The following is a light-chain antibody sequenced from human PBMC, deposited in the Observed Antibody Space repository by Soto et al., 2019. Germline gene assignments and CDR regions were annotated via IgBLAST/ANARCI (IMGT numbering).Light chain of an antibody. CDR3: NSYTTSGTGV. Sequence: QSALTQPASVSGSPGQSITISCTGTSSDVGGYNYVSWYQQHPGKAPKLMIYDVTDRPSGVSDRFSGSKSDNMASLTISGLQAEDEADYYCNSYTTSGTGVFGGGTKVTVL. CDR2: DVT. J-gene: IGLJ3*02. CDR1: SSDVGGYNY. V-gene: IGLV2-14*01.